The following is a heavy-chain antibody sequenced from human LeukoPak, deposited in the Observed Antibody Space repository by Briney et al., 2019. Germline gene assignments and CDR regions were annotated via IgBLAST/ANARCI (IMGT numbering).Heavy chain of an antibody. J-gene: IGHJ4*02. CDR2: INHSGST. D-gene: IGHD6-13*01. V-gene: IGHV4-34*01. CDR1: GGSFSGYY. Sequence: SETLSLTCEVYGGSFSGYYWSWIRQPPGKGLEWIGEINHSGSTNYNPSLKSRVTISVDTSKDQFSLKLNSVTAADTAVYYCARAGDSTSPLDYWGQGTLVTVS. CDR3: ARAGDSTSPLDY.